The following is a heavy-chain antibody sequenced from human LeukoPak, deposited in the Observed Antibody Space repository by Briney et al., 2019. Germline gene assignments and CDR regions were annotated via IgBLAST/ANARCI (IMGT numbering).Heavy chain of an antibody. CDR1: GGSISSYY. J-gene: IGHJ4*02. V-gene: IGHV4-4*07. D-gene: IGHD2-15*01. CDR3: ATDCSGGSCYSAFDY. CDR2: IYTSGST. Sequence: PSETLSLTCTGSGGSISSYYWSWIRQPAGEGLEWIGRIYTSGSTNYNPSLKSRVTMSVDTSKNQFSLKLSSVTAAGTAVYYCATDCSGGSCYSAFDYRGRGTLVTVSS.